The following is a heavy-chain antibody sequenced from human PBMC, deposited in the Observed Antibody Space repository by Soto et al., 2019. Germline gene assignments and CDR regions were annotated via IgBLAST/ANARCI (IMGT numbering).Heavy chain of an antibody. Sequence: EVQLVESGGGLVQPGGSLRLSCAVSGFTFSDHHMDWVRQAPGKGREWVGRTRNKGFSYTTDYAASVNGRFTISRDDSNNSLYLQMNSLKTEDTAVYYCTRSPYGMDVWGQGTTVTVSS. J-gene: IGHJ6*02. CDR3: TRSPYGMDV. CDR1: GFTFSDHH. CDR2: TRNKGFSYTT. V-gene: IGHV3-72*01.